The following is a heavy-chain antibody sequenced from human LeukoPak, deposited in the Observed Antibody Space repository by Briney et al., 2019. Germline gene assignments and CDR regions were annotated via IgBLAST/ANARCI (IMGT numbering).Heavy chain of an antibody. V-gene: IGHV1-2*02. D-gene: IGHD4-17*01. CDR3: ARFPDYGDYGMDV. CDR1: GYTFTGYY. J-gene: IGHJ6*02. CDR2: INPNSGGT. Sequence: ASVKVSCKASGYTFTGYYMHWVRQAPGQGLDWVGWINPNSGGTNYAQKFQGRVTMTRDTSISTAYMELSRLRSDDTAVYYCARFPDYGDYGMDVWGQGTTVTVSS.